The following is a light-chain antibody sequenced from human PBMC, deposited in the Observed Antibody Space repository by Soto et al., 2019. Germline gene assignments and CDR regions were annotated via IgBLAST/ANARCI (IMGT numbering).Light chain of an antibody. CDR2: DVT. V-gene: IGLV2-14*03. CDR3: TSYTGSSLV. CDR1: SSDVGNYNY. J-gene: IGLJ2*01. Sequence: QSALTQPASVSGSPGQSITISCTGTSSDVGNYNYVSWYQQHPGKAPRLMIYDVTNRHSGVSNRFSGSKSGNTASLTISGLQAEDEADYYCTSYTGSSLVFGGGTQLTVL.